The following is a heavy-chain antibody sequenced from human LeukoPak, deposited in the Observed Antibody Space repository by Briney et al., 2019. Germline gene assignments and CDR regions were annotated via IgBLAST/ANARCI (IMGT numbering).Heavy chain of an antibody. Sequence: GASVTVSCKASGYTFTIYYMHWVRQAPGQGLEWMGIINPSGGSTSYAQKFQGRVTMTRDMSTSTVYMELSSLRSEDTAVYYCARESLPTVTTATFDYWGQGTLVTVSS. J-gene: IGHJ4*02. V-gene: IGHV1-46*01. D-gene: IGHD4-17*01. CDR3: ARESLPTVTTATFDY. CDR1: GYTFTIYY. CDR2: INPSGGST.